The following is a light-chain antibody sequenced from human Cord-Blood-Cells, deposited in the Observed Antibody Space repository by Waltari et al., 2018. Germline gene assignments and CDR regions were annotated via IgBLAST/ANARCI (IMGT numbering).Light chain of an antibody. V-gene: IGLV2-11*01. CDR1: SSDVGGYNY. CDR2: DVS. Sequence: QSALTQPRSVSGSPGQSVTISCTGTSSDVGGYNYVSWYQPHPGKAPKLMIYDVSTRPSGVPDRFSGSKSGNTASLTISGLQAEDEADYYCCSYAGSYPWVFGGGTKLTVL. CDR3: CSYAGSYPWV. J-gene: IGLJ3*02.